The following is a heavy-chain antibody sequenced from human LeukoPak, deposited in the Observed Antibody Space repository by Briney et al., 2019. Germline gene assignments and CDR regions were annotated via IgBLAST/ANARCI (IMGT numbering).Heavy chain of an antibody. CDR3: ARDPAPGRYYFDY. CDR1: GGSISSGDYY. Sequence: PSETLSLTCTVSGGSISSGDYYWSWIRQPPGKGLEWIGYIYYSGGTYYNPSLKSRVTISVDTSKNQFSLKLSSVTAVDTAVYYCARDPAPGRYYFDYWGQGTLVTVSS. J-gene: IGHJ4*02. CDR2: IYYSGGT. D-gene: IGHD3-10*01. V-gene: IGHV4-30-4*08.